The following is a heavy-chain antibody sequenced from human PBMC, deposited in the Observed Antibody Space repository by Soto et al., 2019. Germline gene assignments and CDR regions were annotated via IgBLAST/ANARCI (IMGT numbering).Heavy chain of an antibody. Sequence: SVEVCCKACGDRLESCAGRWVRQAQGQGLEWMGGIIPIFGAANYAQKFQGRVTITADESTSTAYMELSSLGSEDTAVYYCARDRLGTFGGVIVPSTFDYWGQGTLVTVSS. V-gene: IGHV1-69*13. CDR1: GDRLESCA. J-gene: IGHJ4*02. D-gene: IGHD3-16*02. CDR2: IIPIFGAA. CDR3: ARDRLGTFGGVIVPSTFDY.